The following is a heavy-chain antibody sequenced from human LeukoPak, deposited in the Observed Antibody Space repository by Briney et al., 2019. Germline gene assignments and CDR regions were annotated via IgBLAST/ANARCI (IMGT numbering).Heavy chain of an antibody. J-gene: IGHJ4*02. D-gene: IGHD2-2*01. CDR2: INSNSGGT. CDR1: GYTFTGYY. Sequence: ASVKVSCKASGYTFTGYYMHWGRQAPGRGLEWMGWINSNSGGTNYAQKFQGRVTMTRDTSISTAYMELSRLRSDDTAVYYCARDIVVVPAANWGGFDYWGQGTLVTVSS. CDR3: ARDIVVVPAANWGGFDY. V-gene: IGHV1-2*02.